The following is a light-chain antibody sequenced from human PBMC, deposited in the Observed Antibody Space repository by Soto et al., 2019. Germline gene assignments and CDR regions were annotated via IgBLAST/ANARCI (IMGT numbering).Light chain of an antibody. CDR2: EVS. Sequence: QSALTQPPSASGSPGQSVTISRTGTSSDVGGYNYVSWYQHHPGKAPKLMIYEVSKRPSGVPDRFSGSKSGNTASLTVSGLQAEDEADYYCNSYAGSNNVVFGGGTKLTVL. CDR3: NSYAGSNNVV. V-gene: IGLV2-8*01. J-gene: IGLJ2*01. CDR1: SSDVGGYNY.